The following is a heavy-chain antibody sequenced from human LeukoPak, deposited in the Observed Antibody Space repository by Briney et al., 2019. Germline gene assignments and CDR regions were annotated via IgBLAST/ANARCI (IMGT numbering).Heavy chain of an antibody. CDR3: AKEPTDGSSAPSDY. CDR2: ISGSGDST. CDR1: GFTFSRYA. D-gene: IGHD6-6*01. Sequence: GGSLTLSCAASGFTFSRYAVNWVRQAPGKGLEWVSTISGSGDSTYYADSVKGRFTISRDNSKNTLYLQMNSLRAEDTAVYYCAKEPTDGSSAPSDYWGQGTLVTVSS. J-gene: IGHJ4*02. V-gene: IGHV3-23*01.